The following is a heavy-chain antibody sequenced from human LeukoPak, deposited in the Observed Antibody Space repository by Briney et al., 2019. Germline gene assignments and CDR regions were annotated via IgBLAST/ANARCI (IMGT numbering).Heavy chain of an antibody. CDR2: MNPNSGNT. Sequence: ASVKVSCKASGYTFTSYDINWVRQATGQGLEWMGWMNPNSGNTGHAQKFQGRVTMTRNTSISTAYMELSSLRSEDTAVYYCARAWYYYDSSGYLLDAFDIWGQGTMVTVSS. D-gene: IGHD3-22*01. V-gene: IGHV1-8*01. CDR1: GYTFTSYD. J-gene: IGHJ3*02. CDR3: ARAWYYYDSSGYLLDAFDI.